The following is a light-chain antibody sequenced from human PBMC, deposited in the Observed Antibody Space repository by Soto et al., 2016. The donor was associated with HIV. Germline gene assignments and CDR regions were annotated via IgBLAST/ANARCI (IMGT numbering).Light chain of an antibody. J-gene: IGKJ1*01. Sequence: DIQMTQSPSTLSASVGDRVTITCRASQSISSWLAWYQQKPGKAPKLLIYKASSLESGVPSRFSGSGSGTEFTLTISSLQPDDFATYYCQHYNSYSLWTFGQGTKVEIK. CDR3: QHYNSYSLWT. CDR1: QSISSW. CDR2: KAS. V-gene: IGKV1-5*03.